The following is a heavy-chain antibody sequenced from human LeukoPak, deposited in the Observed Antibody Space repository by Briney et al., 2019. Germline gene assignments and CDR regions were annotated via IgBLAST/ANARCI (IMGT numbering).Heavy chain of an antibody. V-gene: IGHV3-21*01. CDR2: ISSSSSYI. CDR1: GFTFSSYS. J-gene: IGHJ4*02. Sequence: GGSLRLSCAASGFTFSSYSMNWVRQAPGKGLEWVSSISSSSSYIYYADSVEGRFTISRDNARNSLYLQMNSLRAEDTAVYYCARMLGGLYYFDYWGQGTLVTVSS. D-gene: IGHD3-16*01. CDR3: ARMLGGLYYFDY.